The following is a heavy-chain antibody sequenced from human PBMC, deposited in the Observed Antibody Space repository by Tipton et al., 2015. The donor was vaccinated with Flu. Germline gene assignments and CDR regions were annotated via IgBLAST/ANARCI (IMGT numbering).Heavy chain of an antibody. CDR1: GDSMRSDYF. Sequence: TLSLTCTVSGDSMRSDYFWAWIRQAPGKGLEWIGNIHRSGTVYYNPSLKSRVTMSVDKSKNQFSLKLSSVTAADTAMYYCARGDYGDYDHEADGFDIWGQGTLVTVSA. CDR3: ARGDYGDYDHEADGFDI. J-gene: IGHJ3*02. CDR2: IHRSGTV. D-gene: IGHD4-17*01. V-gene: IGHV4-38-2*02.